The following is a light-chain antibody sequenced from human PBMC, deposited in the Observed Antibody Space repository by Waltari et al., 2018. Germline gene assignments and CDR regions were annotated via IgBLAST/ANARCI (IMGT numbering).Light chain of an antibody. J-gene: IGKJ2*01. CDR2: KAS. CDR1: QRISNW. V-gene: IGKV1-5*03. Sequence: DIQMTQSPSTLSALVGDRVTITCRASQRISNWLAWYQQKPGKAPNLLIYKASTLGRGGPSRFSGSGSGTEVALTSSSLQPDDRGTDYCQQYNTYSTFGQGTKLEI. CDR3: QQYNTYST.